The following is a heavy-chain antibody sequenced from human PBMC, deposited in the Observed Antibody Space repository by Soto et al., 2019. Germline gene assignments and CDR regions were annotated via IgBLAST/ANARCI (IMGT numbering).Heavy chain of an antibody. J-gene: IGHJ4*02. CDR1: GFTFNTYA. D-gene: IGHD4-17*01. Sequence: PGGSLRLSCAPSGFTFNTYAMSWVRQAPGEGLEWVSGIGGGTGATYNADSVKGRFIISRDNSKNTLYLQMNNLRVEDTAVYYCAKNAMSTVTRRGQYFDSWGQGTLVTVSS. CDR3: AKNAMSTVTRRGQYFDS. V-gene: IGHV3-23*01. CDR2: IGGGTGAT.